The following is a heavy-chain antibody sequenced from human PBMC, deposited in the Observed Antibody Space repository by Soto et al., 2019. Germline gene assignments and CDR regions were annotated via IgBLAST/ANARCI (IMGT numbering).Heavy chain of an antibody. D-gene: IGHD6-13*01. V-gene: IGHV1-2*04. CDR3: AGAVGRDGSSWYRGGYDY. Sequence: ASVKVSCKASGYTFSDYYIHWVRQAPGQGLEWMGWINPDTGGTDYKQKFQGWVTMTRDTSISTAYMELSSLKSDDTAVYYCAGAVGRDGSSWYRGGYDYWGQGTLVTVSS. CDR2: INPDTGGT. CDR1: GYTFSDYY. J-gene: IGHJ4*02.